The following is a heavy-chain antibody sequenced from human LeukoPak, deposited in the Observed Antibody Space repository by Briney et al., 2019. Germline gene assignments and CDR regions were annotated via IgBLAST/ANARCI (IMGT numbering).Heavy chain of an antibody. V-gene: IGHV3-49*03. CDR2: ISGGTT. CDR3: SRGSGWLSVY. Sequence: GGSLRVSCTASGFTFADYLMSWFRQAQGKGLEWIGFISGGTTEYAASVKGRFTISRDDSTSIAYLQMNSLTTEDTAVYYCSRGSGWLSVYWGQGTLVTVSS. D-gene: IGHD6-19*01. J-gene: IGHJ4*02. CDR1: GFTFADYL.